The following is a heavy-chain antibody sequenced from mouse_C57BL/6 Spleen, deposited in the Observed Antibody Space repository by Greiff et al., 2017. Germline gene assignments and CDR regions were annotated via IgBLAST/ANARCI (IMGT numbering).Heavy chain of an antibody. J-gene: IGHJ2*01. CDR2: INPNYGTT. Sequence: EVKLQESGPELVKPGASVKISCKASGYSFTDYNMNWVKQSNGKSLEWIGVINPNYGTTSYNQKFKGKATLTVDKSSSTAYMQLNSLTSADSAVYYCASISYYGSSPVYFDYWGQGTTLTVSS. D-gene: IGHD1-1*01. CDR3: ASISYYGSSPVYFDY. CDR1: GYSFTDYN. V-gene: IGHV1-39*01.